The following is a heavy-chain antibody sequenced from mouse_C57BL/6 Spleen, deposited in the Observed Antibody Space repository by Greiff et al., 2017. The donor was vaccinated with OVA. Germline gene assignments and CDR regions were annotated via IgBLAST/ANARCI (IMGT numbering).Heavy chain of an antibody. J-gene: IGHJ2*01. Sequence: QVQLQQSGAELVRPGASVTLSCKASGYTFTDYEMHWVKQTPVHGLEWIGAIDPETGGTAYNQKFKGKAILTADKSSSTAYMELRSLTSEDSAVYYCTTAQATWLSFDYWGQGTTLTVSS. V-gene: IGHV1-15*01. CDR3: TTAQATWLSFDY. CDR1: GYTFTDYE. D-gene: IGHD3-2*02. CDR2: IDPETGGT.